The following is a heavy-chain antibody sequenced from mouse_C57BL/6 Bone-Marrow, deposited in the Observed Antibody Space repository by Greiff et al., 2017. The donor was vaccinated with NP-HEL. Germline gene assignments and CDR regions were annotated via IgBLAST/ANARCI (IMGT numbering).Heavy chain of an antibody. J-gene: IGHJ2*01. Sequence: VQLQQSGPGLVAPSQRLSITCTVSGFSLTSYAISWVSQPPGKGLEWIGVIWTGGGTNYNSALKYRLSINKDNAKSQVFLKMNSLQTDDTARYYCAIYDGYSFDYWGQGTTLTVSS. CDR1: GFSLTSYA. CDR2: IWTGGGT. CDR3: AIYDGYSFDY. V-gene: IGHV2-9-1*01. D-gene: IGHD2-3*01.